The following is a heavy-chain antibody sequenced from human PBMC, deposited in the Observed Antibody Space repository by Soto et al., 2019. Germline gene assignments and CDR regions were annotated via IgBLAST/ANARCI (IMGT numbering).Heavy chain of an antibody. CDR2: IIPIFGTA. J-gene: IGHJ5*02. CDR1: GGTFSSYA. Sequence: SVKVSCKASGGTFSSYAISWVRQAPGQGLEWMGGIIPIFGTANYAQKFQGRVTITADESTSTAYMELSSLRSEDTAVYYCARHRSGYCTNGVCYTEYNWFDPWGQGTLVTVSS. CDR3: ARHRSGYCTNGVCYTEYNWFDP. D-gene: IGHD2-8*01. V-gene: IGHV1-69*13.